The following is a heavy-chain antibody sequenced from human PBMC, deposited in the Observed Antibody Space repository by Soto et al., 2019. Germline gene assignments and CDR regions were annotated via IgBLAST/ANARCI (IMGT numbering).Heavy chain of an antibody. CDR1: GGSFSGYY. CDR3: ATRAFFWFDP. CDR2: INHSGST. Sequence: SETLSLTCAVYGGSFSGYYWSWIRQPPGKGLEWIGEINHSGSTNYNPSLKSRVTISVDTSKNQFSLKLSSVTAADTAVYYCATRAFFWFDPWGQGTLVTVSS. J-gene: IGHJ5*02. V-gene: IGHV4-34*01.